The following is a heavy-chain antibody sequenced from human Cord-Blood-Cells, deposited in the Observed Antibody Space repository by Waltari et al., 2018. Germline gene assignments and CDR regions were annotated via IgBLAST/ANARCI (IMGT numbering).Heavy chain of an antibody. CDR2: INPNSGGT. CDR1: GYTFTCYS. J-gene: IGHJ3*02. V-gene: IGHV1-2*02. D-gene: IGHD6-13*01. CDR3: AGECSTDAFDI. Sequence: QVQLAQSGAEVKKPGASVKVSCKASGYTFTCYSLHWVRQATGQGIEWMGWINPNSGGTNYAQKFQGRVTMTRDTSISTAYMELSRCRSDDTAVYYCAGECSTDAFDIWGQGTMVTVSS.